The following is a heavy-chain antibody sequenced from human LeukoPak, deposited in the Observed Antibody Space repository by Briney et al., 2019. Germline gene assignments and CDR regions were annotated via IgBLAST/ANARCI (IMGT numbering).Heavy chain of an antibody. CDR3: ARNADMYYYVDN. CDR1: SGSISSSGYY. D-gene: IGHD3-10*01. CDR2: IYYSGST. J-gene: IGHJ4*02. Sequence: SETLSLTCTVSSGSISSSGYYCSWIRQHPGKGLEWIGCIYYSGSTCYNPSLKSRVTISVDTSKNQFSLSLSSVTAADTAVYYCARNADMYYYVDNWGQGTLVTVSS. V-gene: IGHV4-31*03.